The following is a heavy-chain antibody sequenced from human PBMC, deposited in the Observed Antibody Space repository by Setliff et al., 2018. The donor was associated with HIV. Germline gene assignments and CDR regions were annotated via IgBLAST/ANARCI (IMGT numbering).Heavy chain of an antibody. J-gene: IGHJ5*02. D-gene: IGHD6-19*01. CDR2: INPNSGGT. CDR3: ARDQNSSGWYPRGRFDP. Sequence: ASVKVSCKASGYTFTGYYMHWVRQAPGQGLEWMGWINPNSGGTNYAQKFQGRVTMTRDTSISTAYMELSRLRSDDTAVYYCARDQNSSGWYPRGRFDPWGQGTLVTVSS. V-gene: IGHV1-2*02. CDR1: GYTFTGYY.